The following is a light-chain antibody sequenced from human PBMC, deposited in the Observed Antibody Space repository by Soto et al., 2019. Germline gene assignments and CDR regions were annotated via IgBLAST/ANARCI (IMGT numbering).Light chain of an antibody. CDR2: DTS. CDR1: QSVSSSY. Sequence: EIVLTQSPGTLSLSPGERATLSCRASQSVSSSYLAWYKQKPGQAPRLLIYDTSSRATGIPDRFSGSGSGTGFTLAISRLEPEDFAVYYCQQCGSSPSYGQGTKVELK. CDR3: QQCGSSPS. V-gene: IGKV3-20*01. J-gene: IGKJ1*01.